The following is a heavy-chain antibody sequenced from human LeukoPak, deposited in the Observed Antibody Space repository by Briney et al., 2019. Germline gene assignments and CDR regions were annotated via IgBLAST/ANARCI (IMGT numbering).Heavy chain of an antibody. D-gene: IGHD6-13*01. V-gene: IGHV3-23*01. J-gene: IGHJ5*02. Sequence: GGSLRLSCAASGLTFSSYAMSWVRQAPGEGLEWVSAISGSGSRTYYADSVKGRFTISRDNSKNILYLRINSLRADDTAVYYCAKEVVVSAAVGTVGFDPWGQGTLVIVSS. CDR2: ISGSGSRT. CDR3: AKEVVVSAAVGTVGFDP. CDR1: GLTFSSYA.